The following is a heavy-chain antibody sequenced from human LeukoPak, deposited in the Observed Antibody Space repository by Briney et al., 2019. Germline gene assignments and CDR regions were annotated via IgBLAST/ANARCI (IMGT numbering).Heavy chain of an antibody. D-gene: IGHD3-10*01. CDR1: GYGFTSYW. V-gene: IGHV5-51*01. Sequence: GAALKISFKGSGYGFTSYWIGWVRRMPGKGVEGMGSISPGASDTRYSPSFQGQVTISADKSISTAYLQWSSLKASDTAMYYCARLDRAGFNFDYWGQGTLVTVSS. J-gene: IGHJ4*02. CDR3: ARLDRAGFNFDY. CDR2: ISPGASDT.